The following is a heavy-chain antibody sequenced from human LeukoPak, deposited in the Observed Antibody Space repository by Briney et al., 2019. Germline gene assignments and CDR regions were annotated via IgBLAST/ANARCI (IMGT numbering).Heavy chain of an antibody. J-gene: IGHJ4*02. CDR2: INHSGST. D-gene: IGHD3-3*01. V-gene: IGHV4-34*01. CDR3: ARGDHRAGRLRFLEWPQRGLDY. CDR1: GGSFSGYY. Sequence: SETLSLTCAVYGGSFSGYYWSWIRQPPGKGLEWIGEINHSGSTNYNPSLKSRVTISVDTSKNQFSLKLSSVSAADTAVYYCARGDHRAGRLRFLEWPQRGLDYWGQGTLVTVSS.